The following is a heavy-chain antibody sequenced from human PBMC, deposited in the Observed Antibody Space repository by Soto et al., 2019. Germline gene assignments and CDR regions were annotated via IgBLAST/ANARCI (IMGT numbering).Heavy chain of an antibody. CDR1: GFTISNYW. CDR2: IKQDGSEK. D-gene: IGHD6-13*01. CDR3: AKKMRQQLVPDY. V-gene: IGHV3-7*01. Sequence: EVQLVESGGGLVQPGGSLRLSCAASGFTISNYWMIWVRQAPGKGLEWVANIKQDGSEKYYADSVKGRFTISRDNSKNTLYLQMNSLRAEDTAVYYCAKKMRQQLVPDYWGQGTLVTVSS. J-gene: IGHJ4*02.